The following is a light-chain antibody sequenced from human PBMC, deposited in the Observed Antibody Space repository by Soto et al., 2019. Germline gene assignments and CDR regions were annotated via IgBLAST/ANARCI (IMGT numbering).Light chain of an antibody. J-gene: IGLJ2*01. CDR2: QDS. Sequence: SSELTQPPSVSVSPGQTASITCSGDKLGDKYACWYQQKPGQSPVLVIYQDSKRPSGIPERFSGSNSGNTATLTISGTQAMDEADYYCQAWDSSTVVFGGGT. V-gene: IGLV3-1*01. CDR1: KLGDKY. CDR3: QAWDSSTVV.